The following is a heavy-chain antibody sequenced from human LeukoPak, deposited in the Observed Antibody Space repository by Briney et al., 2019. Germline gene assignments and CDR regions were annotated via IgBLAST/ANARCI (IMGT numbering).Heavy chain of an antibody. D-gene: IGHD3-10*01. CDR1: GGSISSSSYY. J-gene: IGHJ4*02. CDR3: VRDAITYYYGSGSYSDY. CDR2: IYYSGST. Sequence: SETLSLTCTVSGGSISSSSYYWGWIRQPPGKGLEWIGSIYYSGSTYYNPSLKSRVTISVDTSKNQFSLKLSSVTAADTAVYYCVRDAITYYYGSGSYSDYWGQGTLVTVSS. V-gene: IGHV4-39*07.